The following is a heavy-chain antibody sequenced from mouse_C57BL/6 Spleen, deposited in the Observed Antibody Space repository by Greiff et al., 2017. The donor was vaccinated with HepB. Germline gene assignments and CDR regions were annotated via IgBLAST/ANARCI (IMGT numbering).Heavy chain of an antibody. J-gene: IGHJ2*01. D-gene: IGHD2-2*01. CDR3: ARGGVYGYGA. V-gene: IGHV3-6*01. CDR1: GYSFTSGYY. CDR2: ISYDGSN. Sequence: EVQVVESGPGLVKPSQSLSLTCSVTGYSFTSGYYWNRIRQFAGNKLEWRAYISYDGSNNYNQTLKNRISITRDTSKNQFFLKLNSVTTEDTATCYCARGGVYGYGAWGHGTTLSVSS.